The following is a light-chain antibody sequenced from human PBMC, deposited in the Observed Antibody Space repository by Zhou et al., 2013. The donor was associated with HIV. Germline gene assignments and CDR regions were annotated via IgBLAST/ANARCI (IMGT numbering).Light chain of an antibody. Sequence: DIQMTQSPSSLSASVGDRVTITCRASQSISSYLNWYQQKPGKAPKLLIYAASSLQSGVPSRFSGSGSGTDFTLTISSLQPEDFATYYCQQSYSTPYTFGPGDRTLEIK. CDR2: AAS. V-gene: IGKV1-39*01. CDR3: QQSYSTPYT. CDR1: QSISSY. J-gene: IGKJ2*01.